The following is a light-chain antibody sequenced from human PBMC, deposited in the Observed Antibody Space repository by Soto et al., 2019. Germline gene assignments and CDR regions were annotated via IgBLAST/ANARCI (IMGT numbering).Light chain of an antibody. CDR3: QESYSSPLWT. CDR2: AAS. J-gene: IGKJ1*01. Sequence: DIQMAQSPSSLSASVGDRFTVTCRASQSIGRYLHWYQHKPGKAPKLLIYAASSLQSGVPSTFSGSGSGTDFTLTISSLQPEDFATYYCQESYSSPLWTFGQGTKVEIK. CDR1: QSIGRY. V-gene: IGKV1-39*01.